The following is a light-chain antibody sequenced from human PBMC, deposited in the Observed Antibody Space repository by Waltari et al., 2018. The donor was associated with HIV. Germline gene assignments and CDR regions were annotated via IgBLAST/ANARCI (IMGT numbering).Light chain of an antibody. V-gene: IGKV3-11*01. CDR3: QQRSSWPLT. CDR1: QSVRSL. J-gene: IGKJ4*01. CDR2: DAS. Sequence: EIVLTQSPATLSFSPGERSTLSCGASQSVRSLIAWYQQKPGQAPSLLSYDASNRATGSPPRFSGSGSGTDFTLTISSLEPEDFAVYYCQQRSSWPLTFGGGTKVEIK.